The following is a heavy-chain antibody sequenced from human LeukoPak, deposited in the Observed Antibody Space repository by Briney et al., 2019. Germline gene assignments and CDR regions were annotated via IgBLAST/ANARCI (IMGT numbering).Heavy chain of an antibody. D-gene: IGHD1-26*01. CDR1: GYTFTSYG. J-gene: IGHJ4*02. CDR2: IIPSSGDT. CDR3: ARDLGSFTFDFDF. V-gene: IGHV1-2*02. Sequence: ASVKVSCKASGYTFTSYGISWVRQAPGQGLEWMGWIIPSSGDTNFAQKFRGRVTMTRDTSISTAYMGLSSLRSDDTAAYYCARDLGSFTFDFDFWGQGTLVTVSS.